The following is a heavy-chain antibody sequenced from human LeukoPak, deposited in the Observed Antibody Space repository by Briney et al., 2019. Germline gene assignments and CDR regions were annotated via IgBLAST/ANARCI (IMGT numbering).Heavy chain of an antibody. CDR3: ASDLNGYSSGSYDY. Sequence: GGSLRLSCAASGFTFSDYYMSWIRQAPGKGVEGVSYISSSGSTIYYADSVKGRFTISRENAKNSLYLQMNSLRAEDTAVYYCASDLNGYSSGSYDYWGQGTLVTVSS. CDR1: GFTFSDYY. CDR2: ISSSGSTI. D-gene: IGHD6-19*01. J-gene: IGHJ4*02. V-gene: IGHV3-11*01.